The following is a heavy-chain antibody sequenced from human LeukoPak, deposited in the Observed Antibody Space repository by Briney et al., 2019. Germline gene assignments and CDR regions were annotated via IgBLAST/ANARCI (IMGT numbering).Heavy chain of an antibody. CDR3: AREGIVVVPAAMEL. Sequence: SETLSLTCTVSGGSISSYYWGWIRQPPGKGLEWIGSVYYTGTTYYNPSLETRVTISLDTSRNQFSLMLTSVTAADTAVYYCAREGIVVVPAAMELWGRGTLVTVSS. CDR1: GGSISSYY. CDR2: VYYTGTT. J-gene: IGHJ2*01. V-gene: IGHV4-39*07. D-gene: IGHD2-2*01.